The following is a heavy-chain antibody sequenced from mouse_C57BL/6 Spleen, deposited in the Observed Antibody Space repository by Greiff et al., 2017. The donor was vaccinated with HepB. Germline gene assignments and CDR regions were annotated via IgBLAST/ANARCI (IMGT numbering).Heavy chain of an antibody. CDR1: GFTFSDYY. CDR2: ISNGGGST. V-gene: IGHV5-12*01. D-gene: IGHD2-4*01. CDR3: ARREQDDYGWFAY. J-gene: IGHJ3*01. Sequence: EVKLMESGGGLVQPGGSLKLSCAASGFTFSDYYMYWVRQTPEKRLEWVAYISNGGGSTYYPDTVKGRFTISRDNAKNTLYLQMSRLKSEDTAMYYCARREQDDYGWFAYWGQRTLVTVSA.